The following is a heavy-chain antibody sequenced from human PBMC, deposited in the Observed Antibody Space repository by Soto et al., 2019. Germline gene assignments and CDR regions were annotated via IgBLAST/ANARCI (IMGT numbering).Heavy chain of an antibody. CDR1: GGSISSYY. J-gene: IGHJ4*02. V-gene: IGHV4-59*01. D-gene: IGHD6-13*01. Sequence: ETLSLTCTVSGGSISSYYWSWIRQPPGKGLEWIGNIFDSGSTNYNPSLKSRVTISVDTSKNQFSLKVRSVTAADTAVYYCARVGAAAAPGYFDYWSQGTLVTVSS. CDR3: ARVGAAAAPGYFDY. CDR2: IFDSGST.